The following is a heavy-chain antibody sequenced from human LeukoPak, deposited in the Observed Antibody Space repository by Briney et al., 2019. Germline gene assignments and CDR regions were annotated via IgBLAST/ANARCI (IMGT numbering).Heavy chain of an antibody. CDR1: GGSISSYY. CDR3: ARLSRIGSGYYCDY. Sequence: SETLSLTCTVSGGSISSYYWSWIRQPPGKELEWIGYIHYSGSTNYNPSLKSRVSISVDTSQSQFSLKLRSATAEDTAVYYCARLSRIGSGYYCDYWGQGTLVTVSS. V-gene: IGHV4-59*08. CDR2: IHYSGST. J-gene: IGHJ4*02. D-gene: IGHD3-3*01.